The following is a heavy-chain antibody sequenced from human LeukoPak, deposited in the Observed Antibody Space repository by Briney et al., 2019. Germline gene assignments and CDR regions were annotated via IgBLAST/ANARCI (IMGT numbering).Heavy chain of an antibody. D-gene: IGHD3-10*01. CDR2: IDPSDSYT. Sequence: PGGSLRLSCKGSGYSFTSYWISWVRQMPGKGLEWMGRIDPSDSYTNYSPSFQGHVTISADKSISTAYLQWSSLKASDTAMYYCARFGFFPRRFGEALTYYFDYWGQGTLVTVSS. CDR3: ARFGFFPRRFGEALTYYFDY. CDR1: GYSFTSYW. J-gene: IGHJ4*02. V-gene: IGHV5-10-1*01.